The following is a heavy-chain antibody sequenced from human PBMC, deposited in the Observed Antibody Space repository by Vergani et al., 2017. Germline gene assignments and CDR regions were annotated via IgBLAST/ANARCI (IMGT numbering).Heavy chain of an antibody. CDR3: ARDHSRIQLWYGEGNCMDV. CDR1: GFTFSSYS. Sequence: EVQLVESGGGLVKPGGSLRLSCAASGFTFSSYSMNWVRQAPGKGLEWVSSISSSSSYIYYADSVKGRFTISRDNAKNSLYLQMYSLRAEDTAVYYCARDHSRIQLWYGEGNCMDVWGQGTTVTVSS. D-gene: IGHD5-18*01. V-gene: IGHV3-21*01. J-gene: IGHJ6*02. CDR2: ISSSSSYI.